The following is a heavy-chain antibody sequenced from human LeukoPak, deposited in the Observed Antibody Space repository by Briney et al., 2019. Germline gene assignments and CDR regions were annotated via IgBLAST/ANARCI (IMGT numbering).Heavy chain of an antibody. D-gene: IGHD1-26*01. J-gene: IGHJ4*02. CDR1: GFTFSTYA. CDR3: ARSAVGTSCCTAVDY. V-gene: IGHV3-23*01. CDR2: ISTSGDRT. Sequence: GGSLRVSCAASGFTFSTYAMTWVRQARGKGLEWVSGISTSGDRTYYADSVKGRFTISRDNSKNTLYLQMNSLRAEDMAEYYCARSAVGTSCCTAVDYWGQGTQVTVSS.